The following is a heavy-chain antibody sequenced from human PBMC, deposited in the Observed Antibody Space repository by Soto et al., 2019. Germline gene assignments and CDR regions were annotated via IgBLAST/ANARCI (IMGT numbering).Heavy chain of an antibody. CDR2: ISFSVDNT. D-gene: IGHD1-26*01. CDR3: VREGLRATTKGPYFDY. CDR1: GFTFSGYA. V-gene: IGHV3-23*01. J-gene: IGHJ4*02. Sequence: EVQLLQSGGGSVQPGGSLRLSCVASGFTFSGYAMSWVRQAPGKGVEWVSTISFSVDNTYYADSVKGRFTISRDSSQNTLFLQLTSLRIEDTALYYCVREGLRATTKGPYFDYWGQGTLVTVSS.